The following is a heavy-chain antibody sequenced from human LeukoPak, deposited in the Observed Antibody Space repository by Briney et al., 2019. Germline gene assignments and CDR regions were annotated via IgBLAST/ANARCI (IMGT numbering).Heavy chain of an antibody. CDR1: GYTFTSYD. Sequence: ASVKVSCKASGYTFTSYDINWVRQAPGQGLEWMGWMNPNSGNTGYAQKFQGRVTITRNTSISTAYMELSSLRSEDTAVYYCARVATAWYYYYYYMDVWGKGTTVTVSS. CDR2: MNPNSGNT. CDR3: ARVATAWYYYYYYMDV. V-gene: IGHV1-8*03. J-gene: IGHJ6*03.